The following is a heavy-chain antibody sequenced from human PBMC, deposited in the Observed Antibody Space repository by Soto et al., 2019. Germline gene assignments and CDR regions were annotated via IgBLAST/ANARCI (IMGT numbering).Heavy chain of an antibody. D-gene: IGHD2-2*01. CDR1: GFTFSNAW. V-gene: IGHV3-15*01. CDR2: IKSKTDGGTT. J-gene: IGHJ4*02. CDR3: TTGGDIVVVPAAIDY. Sequence: GGSLRLSCAASGFTFSNAWMSWVRQAPGKGLEWVGRIKSKTDGGTTDYAAPVKGRFTISRDDSKNTLYLQMNSLKTEDTAVYYCTTGGDIVVVPAAIDYWGQGTLVTVSS.